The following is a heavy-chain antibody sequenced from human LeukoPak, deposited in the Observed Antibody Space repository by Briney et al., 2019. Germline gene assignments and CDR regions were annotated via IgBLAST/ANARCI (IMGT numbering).Heavy chain of an antibody. V-gene: IGHV5-51*01. CDR3: ARLWGGVVPADDAFDI. CDR2: IHPGDSDT. Sequence: GESLKISCKAYGYSFFSNYWIAWVRQMPGKGLEWLGIIHPGDSDTTYSPSFQGQATISADKSISTAYLQWSSLRASDTAMYYCARLWGGVVPADDAFDIWGQGTMITVSS. CDR1: GYSFFSNYW. D-gene: IGHD2-2*01. J-gene: IGHJ3*02.